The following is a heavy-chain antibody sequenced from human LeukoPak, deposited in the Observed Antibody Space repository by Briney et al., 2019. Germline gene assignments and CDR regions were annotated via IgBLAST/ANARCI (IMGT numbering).Heavy chain of an antibody. CDR1: GFTFSSYA. V-gene: IGHV3-23*01. D-gene: IGHD2-21*01. J-gene: IGHJ5*02. CDR2: ISGSGGST. Sequence: GGSLRLSCAASGFTFSSYAMGWVRQAPGKGLEWVSAISGSGGSTYYADSVKGRFTISRDNSKNTLYLQMNSLGAEDTAVYYCAKDRVFHPLNWFDPWGQGNLVTVSS. CDR3: AKDRVFHPLNWFDP.